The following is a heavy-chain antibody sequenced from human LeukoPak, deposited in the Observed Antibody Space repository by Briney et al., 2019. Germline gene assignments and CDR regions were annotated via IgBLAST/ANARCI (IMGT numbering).Heavy chain of an antibody. J-gene: IGHJ5*02. Sequence: GASVKVSCKASGYTFTTYGITWVRQAPGQGLEWMGWISAYNGKTNYAQKFQGRTTMTTDTSTSTGYMELRSLSSDDTAVYYCARDGTTGTTFRFDPWGQGTQVTVSS. D-gene: IGHD1-1*01. CDR3: ARDGTTGTTFRFDP. CDR1: GYTFTTYG. V-gene: IGHV1-18*04. CDR2: ISAYNGKT.